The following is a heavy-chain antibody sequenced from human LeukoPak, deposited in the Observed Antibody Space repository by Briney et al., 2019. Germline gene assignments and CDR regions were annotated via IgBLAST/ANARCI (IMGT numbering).Heavy chain of an antibody. D-gene: IGHD6-6*01. V-gene: IGHV4-34*01. CDR3: ARARSIAAYYYYYGMDV. CDR1: GGSFSGYY. Sequence: SETLSLTCAVYGGSFSGYYWSWIRQPPEKGLEWIGEINHSGSTNYNPSLKSRVTISVDTSKNQFSLKLSSVTAADTAVYYCARARSIAAYYYYYGMDVWGQGTTVTVSS. CDR2: INHSGST. J-gene: IGHJ6*02.